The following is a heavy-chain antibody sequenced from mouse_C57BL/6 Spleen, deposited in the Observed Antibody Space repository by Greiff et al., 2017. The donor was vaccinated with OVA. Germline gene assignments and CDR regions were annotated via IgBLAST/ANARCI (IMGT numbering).Heavy chain of an antibody. J-gene: IGHJ3*01. D-gene: IGHD1-1*01. CDR3: SSYGSSYRFAY. CDR1: GYTFTDYY. Sequence: VQLQQSGPVLVKPGASVKMSCKASGYTFTDYYMNWVKQSHGKSLEWIGVINPYNGGTSYNQKFKGKATLTVDKSSSTAYMELNSLTSEDSAVYYCSSYGSSYRFAYWGPGTLVTVSA. V-gene: IGHV1-19*01. CDR2: INPYNGGT.